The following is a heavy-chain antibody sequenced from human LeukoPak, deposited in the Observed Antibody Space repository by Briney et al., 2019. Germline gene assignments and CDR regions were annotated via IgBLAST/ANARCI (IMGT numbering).Heavy chain of an antibody. CDR2: IKPDESEK. V-gene: IGHV3-7*04. J-gene: IGHJ4*02. Sequence: GGSLRLSCAASGFTLSSSWMSWVRQAPGKGLEWVAKIKPDESEKYYLDSMKGRFTISRDNAHNSLYLQMNSLRAEDTAVYYCVRGHTILTYWGQGTLVTVS. CDR1: GFTLSSSW. D-gene: IGHD3-3*01. CDR3: VRGHTILTY.